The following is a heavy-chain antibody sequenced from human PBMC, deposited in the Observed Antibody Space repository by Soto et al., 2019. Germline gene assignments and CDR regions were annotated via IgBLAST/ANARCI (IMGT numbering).Heavy chain of an antibody. CDR3: ARSIVLVTASGYYYGMDV. D-gene: IGHD2-21*02. CDR2: IDPSDSYT. CDR1: GYSFTSYW. J-gene: IGHJ6*02. Sequence: GESLKISCNGSGYSFTSYWISWVRQMPGKGLEWMGRIDPSDSYTNYSPSFQGHVTISADKSISTAYLQWSSLKASDTAMYYCARSIVLVTASGYYYGMDVWGQGTKVTVYS. V-gene: IGHV5-10-1*01.